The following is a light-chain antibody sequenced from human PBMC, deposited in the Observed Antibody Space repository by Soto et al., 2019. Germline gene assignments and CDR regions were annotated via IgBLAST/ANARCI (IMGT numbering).Light chain of an antibody. Sequence: EIVMTQSPATLSVSPWERATFSRRASQNIHNNLAWFQQKPGQAPTFLIYGASTRATGIPARFSGSGSGTEFTLTISSLQSEDFAVYYCHQYDDWSLTFGGGTKVDIK. V-gene: IGKV3-15*01. J-gene: IGKJ4*01. CDR3: HQYDDWSLT. CDR1: QNIHNN. CDR2: GAS.